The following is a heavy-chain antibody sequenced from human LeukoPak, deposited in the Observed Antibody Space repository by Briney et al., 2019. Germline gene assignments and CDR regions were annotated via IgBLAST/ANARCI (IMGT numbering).Heavy chain of an antibody. J-gene: IGHJ4*02. Sequence: GGSLRLSCAASGFTFSSYRMRWVRQAPGRGLEWVAFIRYDGSNKYYADSVKGRLTISRDNSKNTLYLQMNSLRAEDTAVYCCARPASYSKSDNLDYWGQGTLVTVSS. CDR2: IRYDGSNK. CDR1: GFTFSSYR. CDR3: ARPASYSKSDNLDY. D-gene: IGHD4-11*01. V-gene: IGHV3-30*02.